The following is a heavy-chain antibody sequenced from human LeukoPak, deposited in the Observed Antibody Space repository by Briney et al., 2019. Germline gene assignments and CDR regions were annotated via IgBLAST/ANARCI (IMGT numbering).Heavy chain of an antibody. CDR1: GYTFTSYA. Sequence: ASVKVSCKASGYTFTSYAMHWVRQATGQGLEWMGWMSPNSGNTGYAQKFQGRVTMTRNTAMSTAYMELSSLRSEDTAVYYCVRTPPNWGADYWGQGTLVTVSS. CDR2: MSPNSGNT. CDR3: VRTPPNWGADY. J-gene: IGHJ4*02. D-gene: IGHD7-27*01. V-gene: IGHV1-8*02.